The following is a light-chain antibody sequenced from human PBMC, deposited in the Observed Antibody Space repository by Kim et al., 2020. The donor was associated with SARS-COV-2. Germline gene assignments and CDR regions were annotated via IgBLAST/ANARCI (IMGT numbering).Light chain of an antibody. CDR2: AAS. Sequence: AATGDRVTSTCRASQGISSYLAWYQQKPGKAPKLLIYAASTLQSGVPSRFSGSGSGTDFTLTISCLQSEDFATYYCQQYYSYPGTFGPGTKVDIK. CDR3: QQYYSYPGT. J-gene: IGKJ3*01. V-gene: IGKV1-8*01. CDR1: QGISSY.